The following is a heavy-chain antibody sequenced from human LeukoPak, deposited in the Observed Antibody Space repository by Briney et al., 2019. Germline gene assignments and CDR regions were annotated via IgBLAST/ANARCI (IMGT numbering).Heavy chain of an antibody. CDR1: GGSFSGYY. D-gene: IGHD3-9*01. J-gene: IGHJ5*02. CDR3: ARGDILTGGGFDP. V-gene: IGHV4-34*01. Sequence: SETLSLTCAVYGGSFSGYYWSWIRQPPGKGLEWIGEINHSGSTNYNPSLKSRVTISVDTSKNQFSLKLSSVTAADTAVYYCARGDILTGGGFDPWGQGTLVTVSS. CDR2: INHSGST.